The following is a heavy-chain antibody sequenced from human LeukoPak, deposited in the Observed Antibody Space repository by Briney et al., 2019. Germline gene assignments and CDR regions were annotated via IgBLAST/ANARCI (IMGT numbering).Heavy chain of an antibody. CDR2: IRSKAYGGTT. Sequence: GGSLRLSCTASGFTFGDYAMSWFRQAPGQGLEWVGFIRSKAYGGTTEYAASVKGRVTISRDDSKSIAYLQMNSLKTEDTAVYYCTSAEYSGSYEATYYFDYWGQGTLVTVSS. J-gene: IGHJ4*02. CDR1: GFTFGDYA. V-gene: IGHV3-49*03. CDR3: TSAEYSGSYEATYYFDY. D-gene: IGHD1-26*01.